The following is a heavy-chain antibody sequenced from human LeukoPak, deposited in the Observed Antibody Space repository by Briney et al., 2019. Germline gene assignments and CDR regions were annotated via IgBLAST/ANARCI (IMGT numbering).Heavy chain of an antibody. CDR1: GYTFTSYD. V-gene: IGHV1-8*01. Sequence: ASVKVSCKASGYTFTSYDINWVRQATGQGLEWMGWINPNSGNTGYAQKFQGRVTMTRNTSISIAYMELSSLRSEDTAVYYCARAPSITGTTPPGYWGQGTLVTVSS. J-gene: IGHJ4*02. CDR3: ARAPSITGTTPPGY. D-gene: IGHD1-7*01. CDR2: INPNSGNT.